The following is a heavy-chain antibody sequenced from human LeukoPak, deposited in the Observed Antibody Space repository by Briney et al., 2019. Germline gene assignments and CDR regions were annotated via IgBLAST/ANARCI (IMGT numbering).Heavy chain of an antibody. CDR2: IYYSGST. D-gene: IGHD3-3*01. Sequence: SETLSLTCTVSGGSISSGGYYWSWIRQHPGKGLEWIGYIYYSGSTYYNPSLKSRVTISVDTSKNQFSLKLSSVAAADTAVYYCARESSFDYYGMDVWGQGTTVTVSS. CDR3: ARESSFDYYGMDV. J-gene: IGHJ6*02. V-gene: IGHV4-31*03. CDR1: GGSISSGGYY.